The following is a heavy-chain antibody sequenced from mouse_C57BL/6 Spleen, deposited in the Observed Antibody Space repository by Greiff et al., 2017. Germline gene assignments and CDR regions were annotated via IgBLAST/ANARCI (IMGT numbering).Heavy chain of an antibody. CDR2: IYPGDGDT. CDR3: ARSGYGSSYYFDY. J-gene: IGHJ2*01. V-gene: IGHV1-82*01. CDR1: GYAFSSSW. Sequence: QVQLQQSGPELVKPGASVKISCKASGYAFSSSWMNWVKQRPGKGLEWIGRIYPGDGDTNYNGKFKGKATLTADKSSSTAYVQISSLTSEDSAVYFCARSGYGSSYYFDYWGQGTTLTVSA. D-gene: IGHD1-1*01.